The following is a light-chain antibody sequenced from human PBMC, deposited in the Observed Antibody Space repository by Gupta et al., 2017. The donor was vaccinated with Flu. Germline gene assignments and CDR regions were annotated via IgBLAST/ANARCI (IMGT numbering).Light chain of an antibody. J-gene: IGKJ1*01. CDR3: QQYHNWPWT. Sequence: PATLSVSPGERAALSCRASQSISNYLVWYQQKPGQAPRCLIYGASTRDTGIPDRFSGSGSGTEFTLTITNLQSEDFAVYYCQQYHNWPWTFGQGTKVEI. CDR2: GAS. V-gene: IGKV3-15*01. CDR1: QSISNY.